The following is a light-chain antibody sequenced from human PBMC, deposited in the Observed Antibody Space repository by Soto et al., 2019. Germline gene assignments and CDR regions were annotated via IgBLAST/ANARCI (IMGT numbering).Light chain of an antibody. J-gene: IGKJ2*01. CDR3: HQYNNWPPYT. CDR1: QSVSAN. CDR2: GAS. V-gene: IGKV3-15*01. Sequence: EIVLTQSPGTLSLSPGERATLSCRASQSVSANYLAWYQQKPGQAPRLLIYGASTRATDIAARFSGSGSGTEFTLTISSLQSEDFAVYYCHQYNNWPPYTFGQGTKLEIK.